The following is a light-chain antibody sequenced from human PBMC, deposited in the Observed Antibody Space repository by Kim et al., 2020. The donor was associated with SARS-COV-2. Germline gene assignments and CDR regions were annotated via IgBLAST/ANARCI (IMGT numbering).Light chain of an antibody. CDR3: QHYDNWRPYT. J-gene: IGKJ2*01. Sequence: EIVMTQSPGTLSVSPGERATLSCRASQSVGSNVAWFQQKLGQAPRLLIYGASTRATDTPPRFSGSGSETEFTLTITSLQSEDFAVYFCQHYDNWRPYTFGQGTKLEIK. CDR2: GAS. V-gene: IGKV3-15*01. CDR1: QSVGSN.